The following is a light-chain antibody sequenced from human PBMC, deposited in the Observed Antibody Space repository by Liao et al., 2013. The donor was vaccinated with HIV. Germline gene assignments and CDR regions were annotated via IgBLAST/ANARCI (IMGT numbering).Light chain of an antibody. CDR3: QVWDSNSDHPYV. V-gene: IGLV3-21*01. J-gene: IGLJ1*01. CDR1: KIGSKS. CDR2: YDS. Sequence: SYELTQPPSVSVAPGKTARITCGGNKIGSKSVHWYQQKPGQAPVLVIYYDSDRPSGIPERFSGSNSGNTATLSISRVEAGDEADYYCQVWDSNSDHPYVFGTGTKVTVL.